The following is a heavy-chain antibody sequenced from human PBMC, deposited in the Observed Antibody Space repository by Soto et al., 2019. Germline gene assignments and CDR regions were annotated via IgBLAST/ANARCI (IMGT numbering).Heavy chain of an antibody. CDR2: IYWDDGE. D-gene: IGHD1-26*01. Sequence: QITLKESGPTLVNPTQTLTLTCTFSGFSLSTSGVGVGWIRQPPGKALQWLALIYWDDGERYSPSLKSRLTIAKDTSKNQVVLTMTNMDPVDTATYYCAHRRTGGAFDIWGQGTMVTVSS. V-gene: IGHV2-5*02. CDR1: GFSLSTSGVG. J-gene: IGHJ3*02. CDR3: AHRRTGGAFDI.